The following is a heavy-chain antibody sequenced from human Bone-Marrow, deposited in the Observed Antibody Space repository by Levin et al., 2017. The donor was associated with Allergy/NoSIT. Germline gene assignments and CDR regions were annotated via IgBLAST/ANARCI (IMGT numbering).Heavy chain of an antibody. Sequence: GGSLRLSCAASGFTVSSNYMSWVRQAPGKGPELVSVIYSGGSTYYADSVKGRFTISRDNSKNTLYLQMNSLRAEDTAVYYCARGWFGELLSHWGQGTLVTVSS. CDR3: ARGWFGELLSH. J-gene: IGHJ4*02. D-gene: IGHD3-10*01. V-gene: IGHV3-53*01. CDR1: GFTVSSNY. CDR2: IYSGGST.